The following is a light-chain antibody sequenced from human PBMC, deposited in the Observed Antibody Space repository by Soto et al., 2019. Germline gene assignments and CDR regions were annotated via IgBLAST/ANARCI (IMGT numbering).Light chain of an antibody. CDR3: QQYVTSPDT. CDR2: GAS. J-gene: IGKJ4*01. CDR1: QSVSSS. Sequence: EIVLTQSPGTLSLSPGERATLSCRASQSVSSSLAWYQQKPGQAPRLLIYGASSRATGIPDRFSGSGSGTDFTLTINRLEPEDFAVYFCQQYVTSPDTFGGGTKVEIK. V-gene: IGKV3-20*01.